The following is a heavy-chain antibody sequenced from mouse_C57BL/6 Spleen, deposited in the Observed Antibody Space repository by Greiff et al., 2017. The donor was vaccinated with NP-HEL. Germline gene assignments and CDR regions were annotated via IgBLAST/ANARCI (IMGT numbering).Heavy chain of an antibody. CDR1: GYTFTDYN. V-gene: IGHV1-18*01. Sequence: EVQLQQSGPELVKPGASVKIPCRASGYTFTDYNMDWVKQSHGKSLEWIGDINPNNGGTIYNQKFKGKATLTVDKSSSTAYMELRSLTSEDTAVYYCARMYYYGSSPWYFDVWGTGTTVTVSS. CDR2: INPNNGGT. CDR3: ARMYYYGSSPWYFDV. D-gene: IGHD1-1*01. J-gene: IGHJ1*03.